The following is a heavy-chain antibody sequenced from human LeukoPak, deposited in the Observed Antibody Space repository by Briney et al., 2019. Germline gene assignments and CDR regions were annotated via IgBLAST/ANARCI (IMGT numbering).Heavy chain of an antibody. CDR2: ISKDGSQK. V-gene: IGHV3-7*01. J-gene: IGHJ4*02. Sequence: GSLRLSCAASGFTFSNYWMTWVRQAPGKGLEWVATISKDGSQKYYPDSVKGRFTISRDSAKNSMYLQMKSLRAEDTAVYFCARDRMWGVESEHYWGQGTLVTVSS. D-gene: IGHD3-10*01. CDR1: GFTFSNYW. CDR3: ARDRMWGVESEHY.